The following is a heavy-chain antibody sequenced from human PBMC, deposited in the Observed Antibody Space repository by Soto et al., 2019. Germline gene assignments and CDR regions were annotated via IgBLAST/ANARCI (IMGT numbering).Heavy chain of an antibody. D-gene: IGHD2-15*01. CDR3: ARGQLPAATTYFDF. J-gene: IGHJ4*02. CDR1: GFTFSSYA. CDR2: IWFDGSNK. Sequence: QVHLVESGGGVVQPGGSLRISCAASGFTFSSYAIHWVSQAPGKGLEWVAIIWFDGSNKYYADSVKGRFSISRDNSKNTLFLQMDSMRAEDTAVYYCARGQLPAATTYFDFWGQGTLVIVSS. V-gene: IGHV3-33*01.